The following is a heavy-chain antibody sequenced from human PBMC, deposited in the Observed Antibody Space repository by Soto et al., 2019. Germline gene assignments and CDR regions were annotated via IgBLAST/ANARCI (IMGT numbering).Heavy chain of an antibody. CDR3: ARARAAYYDILTGYYNPYC. J-gene: IGHJ4*02. CDR1: GFTFSSYG. V-gene: IGHV3-33*01. D-gene: IGHD3-9*01. CDR2: IWYDGSNK. Sequence: QVQLVESGGGVVQPGRSLRLSCAASGFTFSSYGMHWVRQAPGKGREWVAVIWYDGSNKYYADSVKGRFTISRDNSKNTLYLEMNRLRAEDTAVYYCARARAAYYDILTGYYNPYCWGQGTLVTVSS.